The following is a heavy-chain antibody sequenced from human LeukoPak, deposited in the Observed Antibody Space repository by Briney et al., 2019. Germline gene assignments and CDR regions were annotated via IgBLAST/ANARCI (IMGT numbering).Heavy chain of an antibody. D-gene: IGHD6-19*01. V-gene: IGHV4-34*01. CDR2: INHSGST. CDR1: GGSFSGYY. J-gene: IGHJ4*02. CDR3: ARDGSGGYYYFDY. Sequence: SETLSLTCAVYGGSFSGYYWSWIRQPPGKGLEWIGEINHSGSTNYSPSLKSRVTISVDTSKNQFSLKLSSVTAADTAVYYCARDGSGGYYYFDYWGQGTLVTVSS.